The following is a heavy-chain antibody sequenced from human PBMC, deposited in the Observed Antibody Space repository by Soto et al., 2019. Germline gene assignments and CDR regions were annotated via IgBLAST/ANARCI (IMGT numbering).Heavy chain of an antibody. CDR3: VRTSLVVAAATREDY. J-gene: IGHJ4*02. CDR2: VKSASDGGRT. CDR1: GFIFNKAW. V-gene: IGHV3-15*07. Sequence: EVELVQSGGNLVKPGGSVTLSCTASGFIFNKAWVNWVRQAPGKGLEWVGRVKSASDGGRTDYAVPVKGRFTVSRDDAKNTLYLQMNSLRAEDTAVYYCVRTSLVVAAATREDYWGQGTLVTVSS. D-gene: IGHD2-15*01.